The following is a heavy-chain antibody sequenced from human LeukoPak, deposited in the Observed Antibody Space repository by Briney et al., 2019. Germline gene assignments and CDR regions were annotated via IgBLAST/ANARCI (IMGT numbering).Heavy chain of an antibody. CDR2: INHSGST. V-gene: IGHV4-34*01. Sequence: SETLSLTCAVYGGSFSGYYWSWIRQPPGKGLEWIGEINHSGSTNYNPSLKSRVTISVDTSKNQFSLKLSSVTAADTAVYYCATGPATVYGSGSDYYGMDVWGRGTTVTVSS. CDR1: GGSFSGYY. J-gene: IGHJ6*02. D-gene: IGHD3-10*01. CDR3: ATGPATVYGSGSDYYGMDV.